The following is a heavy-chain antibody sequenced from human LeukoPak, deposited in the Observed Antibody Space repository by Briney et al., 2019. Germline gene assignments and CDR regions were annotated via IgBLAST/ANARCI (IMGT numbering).Heavy chain of an antibody. D-gene: IGHD3-16*02. CDR1: GGSISSYY. CDR2: IYYTGST. Sequence: SETLSLTCTVSGGSISSYYWSWIRQPPGKGREGIGYIYYTGSTNYNPSFKSRVTISVDTSKNQFSLKLSSVTAADTAVYYCARHTGAHRGAFDIWGQGTMVTVSS. V-gene: IGHV4-59*08. CDR3: ARHTGAHRGAFDI. J-gene: IGHJ3*02.